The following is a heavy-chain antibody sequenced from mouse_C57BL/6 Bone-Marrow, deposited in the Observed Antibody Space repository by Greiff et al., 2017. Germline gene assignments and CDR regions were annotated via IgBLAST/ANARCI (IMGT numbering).Heavy chain of an antibody. D-gene: IGHD2-4*01. CDR2: ISNLAYSI. Sequence: EVQLVESGGGLVQPGGSLKLSCAASGFTFSDYGMAWVRQAPRQGPEWVAFISNLAYSIYYADTVTGRFTISRENAKNTLYLERSSLRSEDTAMYYCARRYDYDGYYAMYYWGQGTSVTVSS. V-gene: IGHV5-15*04. CDR1: GFTFSDYG. J-gene: IGHJ4*01. CDR3: ARRYDYDGYYAMYY.